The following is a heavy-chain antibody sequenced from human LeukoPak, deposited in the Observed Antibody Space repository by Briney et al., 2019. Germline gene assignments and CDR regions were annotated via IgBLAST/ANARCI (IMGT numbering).Heavy chain of an antibody. V-gene: IGHV4-59*01. CDR3: ARGTPSGYYYCDF. D-gene: IGHD3-22*01. J-gene: IGHJ4*02. CDR2: IYYSGST. CDR1: GGSISSNY. Sequence: SETLSLTCTVSGGSISSNYWSWIRQPPGKGLEWIGYIYYSGSTNYNPSLKSRVTISVDTSKNQFSLNLNSVTAADTAVYYCARGTPSGYYYCDFWGRGTLVTVSS.